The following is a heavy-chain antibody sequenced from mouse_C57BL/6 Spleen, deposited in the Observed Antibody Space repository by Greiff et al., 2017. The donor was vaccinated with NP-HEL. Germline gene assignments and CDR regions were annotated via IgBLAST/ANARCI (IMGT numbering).Heavy chain of an antibody. Sequence: QVQLKESGAELVKPGASVKLSCKASGYTFTSYWMHWVKQRPGQGLEWIGMIHPNSGSTNYNEKFKSKATLTVDKSSSTAYMQLSSLTSEDSAVYYCARWEPIYFSYWYFDVWGTGTTVTVSS. J-gene: IGHJ1*03. D-gene: IGHD2-12*01. CDR3: ARWEPIYFSYWYFDV. CDR1: GYTFTSYW. V-gene: IGHV1-64*01. CDR2: IHPNSGST.